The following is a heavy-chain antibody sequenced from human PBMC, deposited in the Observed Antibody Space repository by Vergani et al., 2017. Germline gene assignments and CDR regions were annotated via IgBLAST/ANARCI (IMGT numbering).Heavy chain of an antibody. D-gene: IGHD6-13*01. CDR1: GGSISSYY. V-gene: IGHV4-59*01. J-gene: IGHJ4*02. CDR3: ARGGSSSWYCDY. Sequence: QVQLQESGPGLVKPSETLSLTCTVSGGSISSYYWSWIRQPPGKGLEWIGYIYYSGSTNYNPSLKSRVTISVDTSKNQFSLKLSSVTAADTAVYCCARGGSSSWYCDYWGQGTLVTVSS. CDR2: IYYSGST.